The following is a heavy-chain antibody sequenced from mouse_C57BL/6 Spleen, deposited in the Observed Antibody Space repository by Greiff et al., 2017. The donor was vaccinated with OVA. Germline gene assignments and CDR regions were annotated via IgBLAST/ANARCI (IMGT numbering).Heavy chain of an antibody. CDR3: ARSPRAMDY. CDR2: ISSGSSTI. J-gene: IGHJ4*01. Sequence: VQLKESGGGLVKPGGSLKLSCAASGFTFSDYGMHWVRQAPEKGLEWVAYISSGSSTIYYADTVKGRFTISRDNAKNTLFLQMTSLRSEDTAMYYCARSPRAMDYWGQGTSVTVSS. V-gene: IGHV5-17*01. CDR1: GFTFSDYG.